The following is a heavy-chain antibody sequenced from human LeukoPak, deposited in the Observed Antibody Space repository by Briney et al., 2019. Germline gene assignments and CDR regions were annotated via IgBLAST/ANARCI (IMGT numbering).Heavy chain of an antibody. D-gene: IGHD3-3*01. CDR1: GFSVSNNY. CDR2: IYSGGST. J-gene: IGHJ4*02. V-gene: IGHV3-53*01. Sequence: GGSLRLSCAASGFSVSNNYMNWVRQAPGKGLEWVSAIYSGGSTSYADSVKGRFTISRDNSKNTLYLQMNSLRAEDTAVYYCARGIEPFSLYYDFWSGYYTGMDYFDYWGQGTLVTVSS. CDR3: ARGIEPFSLYYDFWSGYYTGMDYFDY.